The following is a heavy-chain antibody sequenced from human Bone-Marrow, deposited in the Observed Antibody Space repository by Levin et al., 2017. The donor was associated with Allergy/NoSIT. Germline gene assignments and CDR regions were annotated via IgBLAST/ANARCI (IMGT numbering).Heavy chain of an antibody. J-gene: IGHJ2*01. CDR1: GFTVNSKY. CDR2: IYSDDFGGDT. Sequence: PGGSLRLSCAASGFTVNSKYMSWVRQAPGKGLEWVSVIYSDDFGGDTKYIESVKGRFTISRDTSKNTLYLQMNSLRVEDTAVYYCAKCSGWYGKGFFDLWGRGTLVTVSS. D-gene: IGHD6-19*01. V-gene: IGHV3-53*01. CDR3: AKCSGWYGKGFFDL.